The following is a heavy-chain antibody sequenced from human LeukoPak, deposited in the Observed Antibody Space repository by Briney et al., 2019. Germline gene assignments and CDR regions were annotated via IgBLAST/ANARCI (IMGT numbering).Heavy chain of an antibody. Sequence: SETLSLTCTVSGGSISSYYWSWIRQPPGKGLEWIGYIYYSGSTNYNPSLKSRVTISVDTSKNQFSLKLSSVTAADTAVYYCASVATQEAFDIWGQGTMVTVSS. J-gene: IGHJ3*02. CDR1: GGSISSYY. V-gene: IGHV4-59*01. CDR2: IYYSGST. CDR3: ASVATQEAFDI. D-gene: IGHD5-12*01.